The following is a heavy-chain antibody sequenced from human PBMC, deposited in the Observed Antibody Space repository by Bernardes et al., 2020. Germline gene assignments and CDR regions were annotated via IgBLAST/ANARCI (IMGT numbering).Heavy chain of an antibody. V-gene: IGHV1-18*01. CDR2: ISAYNGNT. CDR1: GYTFTSYG. Sequence: ASVKVSCKASGYTFTSYGISWVRQAPGQGLEWMGWISAYNGNTNYAQKLQGRVTMTTDTSTSTAYMELRSLRSDDTAVYYCASQKGDFWSGYPQNYYYYGMDVWGQGTTVTVSS. J-gene: IGHJ6*02. CDR3: ASQKGDFWSGYPQNYYYYGMDV. D-gene: IGHD3-3*01.